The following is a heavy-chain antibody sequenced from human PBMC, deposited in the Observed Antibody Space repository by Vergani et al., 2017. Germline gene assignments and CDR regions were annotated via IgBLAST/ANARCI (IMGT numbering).Heavy chain of an antibody. CDR3: ARNPYCGGDCYSDAFDI. J-gene: IGHJ3*02. Sequence: QLQESGPGLVTPSGTLSLTCAVYGGSISSDNWWNWVRQAPGKGLQWIGEIHRSRSTNYNPSLRRRVTISLDKSKNQFSLKLTSVTAADTAVYYCARNPYCGGDCYSDAFDIWGQGTMVTVSS. CDR1: GGSISSDNW. D-gene: IGHD2-21*02. V-gene: IGHV4-4*02. CDR2: IHRSRST.